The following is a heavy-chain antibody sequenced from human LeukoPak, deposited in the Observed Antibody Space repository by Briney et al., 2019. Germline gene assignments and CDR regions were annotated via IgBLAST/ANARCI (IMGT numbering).Heavy chain of an antibody. Sequence: GGSLRLSCEVSGFTFTDYWMNWIRQAPGKGPEWVASIRQDGSEKTYVDSVKGRFTISRDNTKNSLSLQLNGLRAEDTAAYYCARDGTAAGLYFDLWGQGTLVTVSS. CDR1: GFTFTDYW. CDR3: ARDGTAAGLYFDL. J-gene: IGHJ4*01. D-gene: IGHD6-13*01. CDR2: IRQDGSEK. V-gene: IGHV3-7*01.